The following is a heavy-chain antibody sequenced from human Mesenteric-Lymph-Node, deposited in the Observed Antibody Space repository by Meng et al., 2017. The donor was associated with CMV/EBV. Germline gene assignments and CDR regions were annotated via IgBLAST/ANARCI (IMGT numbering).Heavy chain of an antibody. CDR3: ARDPKDWELRRRWYYYGMDV. CDR2: IDSSSSTI. J-gene: IGHJ6*02. CDR1: GFTFSSYS. V-gene: IGHV3-48*04. Sequence: GESLKISCAASGFTFSSYSMDWVRQAPGKGLEWISYIDSSSSTIYYADSVKGRFTISRDNAKNSLSLQMNSLRAEDTAVYYCARDPKDWELRRRWYYYGMDVWGQGTTVTVSS. D-gene: IGHD1-7*01.